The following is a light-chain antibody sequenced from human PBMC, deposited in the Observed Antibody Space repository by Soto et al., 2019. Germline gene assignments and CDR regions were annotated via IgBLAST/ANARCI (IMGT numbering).Light chain of an antibody. Sequence: DIQMTQSPSALSASVGDRVTITCRASQSDSNWLAWHRQKTGEAPKLLIYEGSTLERGVPSGFSGSGSGTEFTLTISSLQPDDFATFYCQQYDTYSRTFGQGTKVEVK. CDR1: QSDSNW. J-gene: IGKJ1*01. CDR2: EGS. V-gene: IGKV1-5*03. CDR3: QQYDTYSRT.